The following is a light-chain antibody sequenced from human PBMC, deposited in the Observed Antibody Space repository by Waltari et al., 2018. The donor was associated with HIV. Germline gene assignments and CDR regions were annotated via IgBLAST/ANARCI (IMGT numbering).Light chain of an antibody. V-gene: IGLV1-47*01. CDR3: AAWDDSLSGVV. Sequence: QSVLTQPPSASGTPGQRVTIPCSGSSSNTGSIYVYWYQQVPGTAPKLLIYRNNQRPSGVPDRFSGSKSGTSASLAISGLRSEDEADYYCAAWDDSLSGVVFGGGTKLTVL. J-gene: IGLJ2*01. CDR1: SSNTGSIY. CDR2: RNN.